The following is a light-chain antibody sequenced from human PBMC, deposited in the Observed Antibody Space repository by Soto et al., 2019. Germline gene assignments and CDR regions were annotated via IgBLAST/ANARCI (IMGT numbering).Light chain of an antibody. Sequence: QSVLTQPPSASGTPGQGVTISCSGSISNIGSNYVYWYQQLPGTAPKLLIYRNNQRPSGVPDRFSGSKSGTSASLAISGLRSDDEADYFCATWDDSLNGFDVFGTGTKLTVL. V-gene: IGLV1-47*01. CDR1: ISNIGSNY. J-gene: IGLJ1*01. CDR2: RNN. CDR3: ATWDDSLNGFDV.